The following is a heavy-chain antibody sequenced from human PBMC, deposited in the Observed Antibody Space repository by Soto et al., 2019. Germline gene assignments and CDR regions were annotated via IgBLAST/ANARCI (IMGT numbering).Heavy chain of an antibody. J-gene: IGHJ4*02. CDR2: IYYSGST. D-gene: IGHD3-22*01. CDR1: GGSISSGGYY. CDR3: SKFGRSDSSANWGGY. V-gene: IGHV4-31*03. Sequence: QVQLQESGPGLVKPSQTLSLTCTDSGGSISSGGYYWSWIRQHPGKGLEWIGYIYYSGSTYYNPSLRSRVTISVDTSKNQFSLKLSSVTAADTAVYYCSKFGRSDSSANWGGYWGQGTLVTVSS.